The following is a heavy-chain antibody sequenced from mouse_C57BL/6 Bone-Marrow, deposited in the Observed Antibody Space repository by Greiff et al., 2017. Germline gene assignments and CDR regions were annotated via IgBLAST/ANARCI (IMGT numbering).Heavy chain of an antibody. CDR1: GYTFTNYW. CDR2: IYPGGGYT. Sequence: VQRVESGAELVRPGTSVKMSCKASGYTFTNYWIGWAKQRPGHGLEWIGDIYPGGGYTNYNEKFKGKATLTADKSSSTAYMQFSSLTSEDSAIYYCARSRPYYYGSSYGWYFDVWGTGTTVTVSS. J-gene: IGHJ1*03. V-gene: IGHV1-63*01. CDR3: ARSRPYYYGSSYGWYFDV. D-gene: IGHD1-1*01.